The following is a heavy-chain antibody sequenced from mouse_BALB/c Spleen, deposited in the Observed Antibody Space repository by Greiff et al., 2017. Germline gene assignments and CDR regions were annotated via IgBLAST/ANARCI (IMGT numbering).Heavy chain of an antibody. CDR1: GYTFSSYW. CDR3: AAYDYDGAWFAY. J-gene: IGHJ3*01. Sequence: QVQLQQSGAELMKPGASVKISCKATGYTFSSYWIEWVKQRPGHGLEWIGEILPGSGSTNYNEKFKGKATFTADTSSNTAYMQLSSLTSEDSAVYYCAAYDYDGAWFAYWGQGTLVTVSA. CDR2: ILPGSGST. V-gene: IGHV1-9*01. D-gene: IGHD2-4*01.